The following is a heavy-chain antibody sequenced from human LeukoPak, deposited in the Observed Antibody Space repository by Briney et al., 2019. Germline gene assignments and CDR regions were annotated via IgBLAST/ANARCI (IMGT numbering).Heavy chain of an antibody. D-gene: IGHD2-2*01. Sequence: PSETLSLTCTVSGVYVSSYYWSWIRQPPGKGLEWIGYIYYSGSTNYNPSLKSRVTISVDTSKNQFSLRLSSVTAADTAVYYCARVGGRYCSSTSCYGLDYWGQGTLVTVSS. CDR3: ARVGGRYCSSTSCYGLDY. CDR1: GVYVSSYY. V-gene: IGHV4-59*02. CDR2: IYYSGST. J-gene: IGHJ4*02.